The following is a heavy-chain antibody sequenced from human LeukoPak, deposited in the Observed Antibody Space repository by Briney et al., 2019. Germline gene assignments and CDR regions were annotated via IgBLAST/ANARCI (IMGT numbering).Heavy chain of an antibody. D-gene: IGHD3-22*01. CDR1: GGSVSSVSYF. CDR2: IYYSGST. V-gene: IGHV4-61*01. Sequence: SETLSLTCTVSGGSVSSVSYFWSWIRQPPGKGLEWIGYIYYSGSTNYNPSLKSRVTMSVDTSKNQFSLKLSSVTTADTAVYFCARSYDSRAYFYYGVDVWGQGTTVTVSS. CDR3: ARSYDSRAYFYYGVDV. J-gene: IGHJ6*02.